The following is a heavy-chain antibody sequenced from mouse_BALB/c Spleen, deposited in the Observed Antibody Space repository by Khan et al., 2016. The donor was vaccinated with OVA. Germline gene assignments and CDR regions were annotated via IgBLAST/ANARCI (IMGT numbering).Heavy chain of an antibody. CDR1: GYSITSDYA. J-gene: IGHJ4*01. Sequence: EVELVESGPGLVKPSQSLSLTCTVTGYSITSDYAWNWIRQFPGNKLEWMGHISSGGSTNYNPALKSRISITRDTSKNQFFLQLNSVTTEDTATYYCARDGSRYNYAMDYWGQGTSVTVSS. D-gene: IGHD2-3*01. CDR2: ISSGGST. V-gene: IGHV3-2*02. CDR3: ARDGSRYNYAMDY.